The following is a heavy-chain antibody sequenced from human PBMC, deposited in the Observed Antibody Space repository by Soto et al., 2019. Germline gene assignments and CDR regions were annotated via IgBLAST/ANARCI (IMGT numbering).Heavy chain of an antibody. CDR3: ARNRVGDYYGMDV. J-gene: IGHJ6*02. CDR1: GFSLSTSGMR. D-gene: IGHD1-26*01. Sequence: SGPTLVNPTQTLTLTCTFSGFSLSTSGMRVSWIRQPPGKALEWLARIDWDDDKFYSTSLKTRLTMSKDSPKNQVVLTMTNMDPEDTATYYCARNRVGDYYGMDVWGQGTTVTVSS. V-gene: IGHV2-70*04. CDR2: IDWDDDK.